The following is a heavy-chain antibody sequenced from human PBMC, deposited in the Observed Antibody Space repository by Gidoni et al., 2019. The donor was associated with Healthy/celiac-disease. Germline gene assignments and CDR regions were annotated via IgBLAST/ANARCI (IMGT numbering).Heavy chain of an antibody. CDR3: ARGVDTAPDAFDI. Sequence: QVQLVQSGAEVKKPGSSVKVSCKASGGTFSSYTISWVRQAPGQGLEWMGRIIPILGIANYAQKFQGRVTITADKSTSTAYMELSSLRSEDTAVYYCARGVDTAPDAFDIWGQGTMVTVSS. CDR1: GGTFSSYT. V-gene: IGHV1-69*02. J-gene: IGHJ3*02. CDR2: IIPILGIA. D-gene: IGHD5-18*01.